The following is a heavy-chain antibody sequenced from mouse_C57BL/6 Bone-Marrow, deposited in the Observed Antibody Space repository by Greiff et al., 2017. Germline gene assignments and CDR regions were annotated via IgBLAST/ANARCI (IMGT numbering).Heavy chain of an antibody. Sequence: VHVKQSGAELVRPGASVKLSCTASGFNIKDDYMHWVKQRPEQGLEWIGWIDPENGDTEYASKFQGKATITADTSSTTAYLQLSSLTSEDTSVYYCTTLGGNYDYFDYWGQGTTLTVSS. CDR1: GFNIKDDY. CDR3: TTLGGNYDYFDY. D-gene: IGHD2-1*01. J-gene: IGHJ2*01. V-gene: IGHV14-4*01. CDR2: IDPENGDT.